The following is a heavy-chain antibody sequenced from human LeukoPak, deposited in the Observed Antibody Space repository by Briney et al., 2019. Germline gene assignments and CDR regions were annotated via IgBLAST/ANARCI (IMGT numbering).Heavy chain of an antibody. Sequence: PGGSLRLSCAASGFTFSSYSINWVRQAPGQGLEWVSYISSSTTIYYADSVKGRFTVSRDDAKNSLYLQMNSLRAEDTAVYYCARETTGFDYWGQGTLVTVSS. D-gene: IGHD4-11*01. J-gene: IGHJ4*02. CDR1: GFTFSSYS. V-gene: IGHV3-48*01. CDR3: ARETTGFDY. CDR2: ISSSTTI.